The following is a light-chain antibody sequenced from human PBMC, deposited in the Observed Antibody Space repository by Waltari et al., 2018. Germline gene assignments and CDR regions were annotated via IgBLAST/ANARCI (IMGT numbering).Light chain of an antibody. Sequence: EIVLTQSPATLSLSPGDRATLSCRASQSVSNTLAWFQQTPGQAPRLLIYDTSKRAACIPARFIGSWSGTDFTLTISSLEPEDFAVYYCQQRSNWITFGQGTLLEIK. CDR1: QSVSNT. V-gene: IGKV3-11*01. CDR3: QQRSNWIT. CDR2: DTS. J-gene: IGKJ5*01.